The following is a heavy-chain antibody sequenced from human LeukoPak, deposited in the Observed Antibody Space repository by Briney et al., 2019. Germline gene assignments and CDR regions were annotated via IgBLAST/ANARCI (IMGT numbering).Heavy chain of an antibody. CDR1: GFSISSGYY. V-gene: IGHV4-38-2*02. CDR3: ARAVALYGFGP. CDR2: IFHSGST. Sequence: SETLSLTCTVSGFSISSGYYWGWIRQPAGKGREWIGSIFHSGSTYYNPSLKSRVTISVDTSKNQFSLKLNSVTAADAGVYYCARAVALYGFGPWGQGTLVTVSS. D-gene: IGHD6-19*01. J-gene: IGHJ5*02.